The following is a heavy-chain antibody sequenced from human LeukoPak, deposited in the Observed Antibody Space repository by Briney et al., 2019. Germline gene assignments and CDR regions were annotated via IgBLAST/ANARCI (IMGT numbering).Heavy chain of an antibody. V-gene: IGHV4-59*01. Sequence: PSETLSLTCTVSGGSISGYYWSWIRQPPGKGLEWIGYIYYSGSTSYNPSLKSRVTISVDTSKNQFSLKLSSVTAADTAVYYCARGRYDILTGYKYNWFDPWGQGTLVTVSS. J-gene: IGHJ5*02. CDR3: ARGRYDILTGYKYNWFDP. CDR2: IYYSGST. CDR1: GGSISGYY. D-gene: IGHD3-9*01.